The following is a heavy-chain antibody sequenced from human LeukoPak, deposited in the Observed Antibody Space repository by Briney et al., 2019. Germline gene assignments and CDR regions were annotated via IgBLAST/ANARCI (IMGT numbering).Heavy chain of an antibody. J-gene: IGHJ4*02. D-gene: IGHD4-23*01. CDR3: ARVVTPGELDY. CDR1: GGSISSYY. V-gene: IGHV4-59*01. CDR2: IYYSGST. Sequence: SETLSLTCTVSGGSISSYYWSWIRQPPGKGLEWIGYIYYSGSTNYNPSLKSRVTISVDTSKNQFSLKLSSVTAADTAVYYWARVVTPGELDYWGQGTLVTVSS.